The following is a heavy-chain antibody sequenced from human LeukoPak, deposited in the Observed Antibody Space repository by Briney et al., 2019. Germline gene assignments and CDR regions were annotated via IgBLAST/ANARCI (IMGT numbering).Heavy chain of an antibody. V-gene: IGHV3-74*01. CDR3: ARAYDSSAYYDY. Sequence: PGGSLRLSCAASGFTFSGYWMYWVRQAPGTGLVWVSRIKSDGSSTRYADSVKGRFTISRDNAKNTLYLQMNSLRAEDTAVYYCARAYDSSAYYDYWGQGTLVTVSS. J-gene: IGHJ4*02. D-gene: IGHD3-22*01. CDR2: IKSDGSST. CDR1: GFTFSGYW.